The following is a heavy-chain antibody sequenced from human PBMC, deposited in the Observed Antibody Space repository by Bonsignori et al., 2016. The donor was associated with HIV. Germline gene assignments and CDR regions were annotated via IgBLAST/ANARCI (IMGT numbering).Heavy chain of an antibody. J-gene: IGHJ4*01. Sequence: EVQLVESGGGLVQPGGSLRLSCVASGFDFSSYWMSWVRQAPGKGPEWVANIRQSGSNTYYLDSVKGRFTISRDNVKNSLYLQMNSLRVEDSALYYCARDPGIAADGTVGYFDY. CDR3: ARDPGIAADGTVGYFDY. CDR2: IRQSGSNT. CDR1: GFDFSSYW. V-gene: IGHV3-7*01. D-gene: IGHD6-13*01.